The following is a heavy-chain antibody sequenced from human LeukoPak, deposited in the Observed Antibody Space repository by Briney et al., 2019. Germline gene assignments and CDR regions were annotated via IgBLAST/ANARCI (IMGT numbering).Heavy chain of an antibody. CDR2: IYYSGST. V-gene: IGHV4-39*01. CDR1: GGSISSSSYY. J-gene: IGHJ6*03. D-gene: IGHD2-2*01. CDR3: ARGGGYCSSTSCYLSVWSHYYYYYMDV. Sequence: SETLSLTCTVSGGSISSSSYYWGWIRQPPGKGLEWIGSIYYSGSTYYSPSLKSRVTISVDTSKNQFSLKLSSVTAADTAVYYCARGGGYCSSTSCYLSVWSHYYYYYMDVWGKGTTVTISS.